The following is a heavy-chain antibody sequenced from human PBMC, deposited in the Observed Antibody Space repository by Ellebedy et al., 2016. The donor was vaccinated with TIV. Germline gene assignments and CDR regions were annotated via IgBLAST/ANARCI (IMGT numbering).Heavy chain of an antibody. CDR3: ARGVETYYFYYMDL. Sequence: GGSLRLSXAVSGFTFTNYGLHWVRQAPGKGMEWVALIWFDGSDKYYTDSVKGRFTISRDNSKETLYLDMNSLRAEDTAVYYCARGVETYYFYYMDLWGIGTTVTVSS. D-gene: IGHD2-15*01. V-gene: IGHV3-33*01. CDR2: IWFDGSDK. CDR1: GFTFTNYG. J-gene: IGHJ6*03.